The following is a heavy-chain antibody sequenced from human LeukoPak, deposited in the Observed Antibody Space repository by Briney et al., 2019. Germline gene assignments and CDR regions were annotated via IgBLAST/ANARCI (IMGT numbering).Heavy chain of an antibody. Sequence: GGSLRLSCAASEFSVGSNYMTWVRQAPGKGLEWVSYISSSGSTIYYADSVKGRFTISRDNTKNSLYLQMNSLRAEDTAVYYCARDTISFGYWGQGTLVTVSS. J-gene: IGHJ4*02. CDR1: EFSVGSNY. CDR3: ARDTISFGY. CDR2: ISSSGSTI. D-gene: IGHD3-3*01. V-gene: IGHV3-11*04.